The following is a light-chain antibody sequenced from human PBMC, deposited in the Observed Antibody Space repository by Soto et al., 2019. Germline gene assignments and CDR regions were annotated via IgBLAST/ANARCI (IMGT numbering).Light chain of an antibody. V-gene: IGLV2-8*01. Sequence: QSALTQPPXASGSPGQSVAISCTGTSSDVGGYNYVSWYQQHPGKAPKLMIYEVNKRPSGVPDRFSGSKSGNTASLTVSGLQAEDEADYYCSSYAGSSNVFGTGTKVTVL. J-gene: IGLJ1*01. CDR1: SSDVGGYNY. CDR2: EVN. CDR3: SSYAGSSNV.